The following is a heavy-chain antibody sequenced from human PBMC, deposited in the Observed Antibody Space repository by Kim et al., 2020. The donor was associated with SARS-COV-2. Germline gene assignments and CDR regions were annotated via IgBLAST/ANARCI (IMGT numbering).Heavy chain of an antibody. CDR2: IWYDGSNK. CDR3: ARARGSYFYYFDY. D-gene: IGHD1-26*01. J-gene: IGHJ4*02. V-gene: IGHV3-33*01. CDR1: GFTFSGYG. Sequence: GGSLRLSCAASGFTFSGYGMHWVRQAPGKGREWVAVIWYDGSNKYYADSVKGRFTVSRDNSKSTASLQMNSLRAEDTAVYYCARARGSYFYYFDYWGQGT.